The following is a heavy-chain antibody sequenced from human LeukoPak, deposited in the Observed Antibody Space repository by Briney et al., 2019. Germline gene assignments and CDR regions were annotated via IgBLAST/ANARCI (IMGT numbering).Heavy chain of an antibody. D-gene: IGHD3-10*01. V-gene: IGHV3-53*01. CDR2: LYNGGNT. CDR1: GFTFSSYA. CDR3: ARYDGGSGPFDY. J-gene: IGHJ4*02. Sequence: GGSLRLSCVASGFTFSSYAMSWVRQAPGKGLEWVSVLYNGGNTYYADSVKGRFTVSRDNSKNTLYLQMNSLRAEDTAVYYCARYDGGSGPFDYWGQGTLVTVSS.